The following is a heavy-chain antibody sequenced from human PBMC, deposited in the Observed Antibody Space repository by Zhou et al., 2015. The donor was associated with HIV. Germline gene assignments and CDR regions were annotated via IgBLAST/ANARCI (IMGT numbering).Heavy chain of an antibody. CDR3: ARGYYYDSSGPRHWFDP. D-gene: IGHD3-22*01. Sequence: QVQLVQSGAEVKKPGSSVKVSCKASGGTFSSYTISWVRQAPGQGLEWMGRIIPILGIANYAQKFQGRVTITADKSTSTAYMELSSLRSEDTAVYYCARGYYYDSSGPRHWFDPWGQGTLVTVSS. CDR2: IIPILGIA. CDR1: GGTFSSYT. J-gene: IGHJ5*02. V-gene: IGHV1-69*02.